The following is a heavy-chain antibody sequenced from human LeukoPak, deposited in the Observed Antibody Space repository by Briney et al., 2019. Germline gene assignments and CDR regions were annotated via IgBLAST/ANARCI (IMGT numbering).Heavy chain of an antibody. D-gene: IGHD3-10*01. CDR2: IFTSGST. V-gene: IGHV4-61*02. Sequence: PSETLSLTCTVSGGSISSGSYYWSWIRQPAGKGLEWIGRIFTSGSTNYNPSLKSRVTISVDTSKNQFSLKLSPVTAADTAVYYCARSYGSGSYWHYWGQGTLVTVAS. CDR1: GGSISSGSYY. J-gene: IGHJ4*02. CDR3: ARSYGSGSYWHY.